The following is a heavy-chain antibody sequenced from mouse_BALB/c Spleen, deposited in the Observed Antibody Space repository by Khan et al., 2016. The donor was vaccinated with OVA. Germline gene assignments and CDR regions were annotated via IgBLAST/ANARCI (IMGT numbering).Heavy chain of an antibody. CDR1: GYSITSAYY. CDR3: ARAGRWFDY. D-gene: IGHD3-3*01. V-gene: IGHV3-6*02. Sequence: VQLQESGPGLVKPSQSLSLTCSVTGYSITSAYYWNWIRQFPGNKLEWMGYISSGGSFNYNPSLKNRISITRDTSKNQFFLKLNSVTPEDTATYYWARAGRWFDYWGQGTLVTVSA. J-gene: IGHJ3*01. CDR2: ISSGGSF.